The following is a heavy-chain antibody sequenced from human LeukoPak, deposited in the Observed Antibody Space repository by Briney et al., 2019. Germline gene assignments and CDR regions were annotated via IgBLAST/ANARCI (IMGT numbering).Heavy chain of an antibody. Sequence: SETLSLTCAVYGGSFSGYYWSWIRQPPGKGLEWIGEINHSGSTTYNPSLKSRVTISVDTSKKQFSLKLSSVTAADTGVYYCVRESSYIAVTNRGGWFDPWGQGTLVTVSS. V-gene: IGHV4-34*01. J-gene: IGHJ5*02. CDR3: VRESSYIAVTNRGGWFDP. D-gene: IGHD6-19*01. CDR1: GGSFSGYY. CDR2: INHSGST.